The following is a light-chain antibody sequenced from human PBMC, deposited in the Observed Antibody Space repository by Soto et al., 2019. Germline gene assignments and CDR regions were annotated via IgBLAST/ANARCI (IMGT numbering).Light chain of an antibody. V-gene: IGLV2-14*01. CDR1: SSDDGGYNY. CDR3: GAYTSRSTIVV. Sequence: QSALTQPASVSGSPGQSITISCTGTSSDDGGYNYVSWYQQQPGKDPKLMIYDVSNRPSGVSNRFSGSKSSKKASLTISGLEDEDESNFNCGAYTSRSTIVVFGGGTKLTVL. CDR2: DVS. J-gene: IGLJ2*01.